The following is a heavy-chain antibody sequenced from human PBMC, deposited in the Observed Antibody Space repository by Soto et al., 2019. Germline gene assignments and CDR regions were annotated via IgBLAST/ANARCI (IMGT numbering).Heavy chain of an antibody. CDR1: GGSFSGYY. V-gene: IGHV4-34*01. CDR2: INHSGST. D-gene: IGHD3-3*01. J-gene: IGHJ6*02. Sequence: SETLSLTCAVYGGSFSGYYWSWIRQPPGKGLEWIGEINHSGSTNYNPSLKSRVTISVDTSKNQFSLKLSSVTAADTAVYYCARGRNVPRITIFGGTRDYYYYGMDVWGQGTTVTVSS. CDR3: ARGRNVPRITIFGGTRDYYYYGMDV.